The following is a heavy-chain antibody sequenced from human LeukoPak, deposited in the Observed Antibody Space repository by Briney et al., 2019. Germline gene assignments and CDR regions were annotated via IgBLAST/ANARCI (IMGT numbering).Heavy chain of an antibody. CDR1: GFTFSGSA. Sequence: PGGSLRLSCAASGFTFSGSAMHWVCQASGKGLEWVGRIRSKANSYATAYAASVKGMFTISRDDSKNTAYLQMNSLKTEDTAVYYCTRVAVDGNPIWGQGTMVTVSS. J-gene: IGHJ3*02. V-gene: IGHV3-73*01. D-gene: IGHD6-19*01. CDR3: TRVAVDGNPI. CDR2: IRSKANSYAT.